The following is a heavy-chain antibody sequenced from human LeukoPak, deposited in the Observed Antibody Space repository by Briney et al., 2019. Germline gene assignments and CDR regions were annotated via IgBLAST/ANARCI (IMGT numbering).Heavy chain of an antibody. Sequence: GGSLRLSCAASGFTFSSYAMSWVRQAPGKGLEWVSSISSSSSYIYYADSVKGRFTISRDNAKNSLYLQMNSLRAEDTAVYYCARDYPDYYGSGSYYNGFDYWGQGTLVTVSS. V-gene: IGHV3-21*01. D-gene: IGHD3-10*01. CDR3: ARDYPDYYGSGSYYNGFDY. J-gene: IGHJ4*02. CDR1: GFTFSSYA. CDR2: ISSSSSYI.